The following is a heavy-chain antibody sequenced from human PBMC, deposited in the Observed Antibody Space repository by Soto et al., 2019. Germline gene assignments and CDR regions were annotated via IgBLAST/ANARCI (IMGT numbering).Heavy chain of an antibody. CDR2: IYGSAAQT. Sequence: EVHLLESGGDLVRPGGSLRLSCVAYGVNFQQYTLNWARQDPGTGLEGVAGIYGSAAQTFYADSVKGRFMMLMDNTRNIVSLQVNSIGVDDTDMYYCEKDKQTDGIWDIDWWGQGTRVTVS. V-gene: IGHV3-23*01. J-gene: IGHJ4*02. D-gene: IGHD1-26*01. CDR3: EKDKQTDGIWDIDW. CDR1: GVNFQQYT.